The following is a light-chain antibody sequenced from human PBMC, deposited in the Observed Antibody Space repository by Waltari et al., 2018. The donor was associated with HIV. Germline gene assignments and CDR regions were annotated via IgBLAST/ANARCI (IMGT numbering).Light chain of an antibody. Sequence: QSALTQPPSASGSPGQSVTISCTGTSSDVGAYNYVSWFQQHPGKAPKLMIYDVTKRPPGVPDRFSGSKSGNTASRTVSGLQVEDEADYYCASHAGSKDVFGGGTRLTVL. V-gene: IGLV2-8*01. CDR2: DVT. J-gene: IGLJ2*01. CDR3: ASHAGSKDV. CDR1: SSDVGAYNY.